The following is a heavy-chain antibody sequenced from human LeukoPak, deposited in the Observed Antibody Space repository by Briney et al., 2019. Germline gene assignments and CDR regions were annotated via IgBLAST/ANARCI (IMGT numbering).Heavy chain of an antibody. J-gene: IGHJ4*02. D-gene: IGHD3-22*01. V-gene: IGHV3-23*01. Sequence: GGSLRLSCAASGFTFSSYAMSWVRQAPGKGLEWVSAICGSGGSTYYADSVKGRFTISRDNSKNTLYLQMNSLRAEDTAVYYCAKGGELLYYYDSSGYYLDYWGQGTLVTVSS. CDR2: ICGSGGST. CDR3: AKGGELLYYYDSSGYYLDY. CDR1: GFTFSSYA.